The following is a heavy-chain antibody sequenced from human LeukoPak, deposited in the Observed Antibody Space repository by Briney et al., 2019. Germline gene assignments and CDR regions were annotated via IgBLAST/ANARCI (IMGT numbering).Heavy chain of an antibody. CDR3: ARDVVASAPDAFDI. D-gene: IGHD2-15*01. CDR2: ISSSSNYI. V-gene: IGHV3-21*01. J-gene: IGHJ3*02. Sequence: GGSLRLSCAASGFTFRTYNMKWVRQAPGKGREGVSSISSSSNYIYYADSVKGRFTISRDNAKNSLYLQMNSLRAEDTDVYYCARDVVASAPDAFDIWGQGTMVTVSS. CDR1: GFTFRTYN.